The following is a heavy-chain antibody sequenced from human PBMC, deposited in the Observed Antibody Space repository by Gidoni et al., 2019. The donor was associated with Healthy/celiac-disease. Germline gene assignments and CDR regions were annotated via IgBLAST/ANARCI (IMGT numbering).Heavy chain of an antibody. CDR1: GFTFRSYA. J-gene: IGHJ6*02. D-gene: IGHD3-10*01. Sequence: EVQLLDSGGGLVQPGGSLRLSCAASGFTFRSYAMSWVRQAPGKGLEWVSAISGSGGSTYDADSVKGRFTISRDNSKNTLYLQMNRLRAEDTAVYYCAGLWCGVPVYELYGMDVWGQGTTVTVSS. CDR3: AGLWCGVPVYELYGMDV. CDR2: ISGSGGST. V-gene: IGHV3-23*01.